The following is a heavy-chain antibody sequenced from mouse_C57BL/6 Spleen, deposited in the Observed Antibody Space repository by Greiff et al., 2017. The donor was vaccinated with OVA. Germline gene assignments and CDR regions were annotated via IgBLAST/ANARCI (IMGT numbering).Heavy chain of an antibody. CDR2: ISSGSSTI. D-gene: IGHD4-1*01. CDR1: GFTFSDYG. J-gene: IGHJ4*01. V-gene: IGHV5-17*01. Sequence: EVQLVESGGGLVKPGGSLKLSCAASGFTFSDYGMHWVRQAPEKGLEWVAYISSGSSTIYYADTVKGRFTISRDNAKQTLCLQMTSLRSEDTAMYYSARPGLGWMDYWGQGTSVTVSS. CDR3: ARPGLGWMDY.